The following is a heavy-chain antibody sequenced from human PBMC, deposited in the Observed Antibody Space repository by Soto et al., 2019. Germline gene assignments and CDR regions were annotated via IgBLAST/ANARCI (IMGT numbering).Heavy chain of an antibody. CDR1: GDSISSSRSY. V-gene: IGHV4-39*01. J-gene: IGHJ5*02. D-gene: IGHD2-2*02. Sequence: QLQLQESGPGLVKPSETLSLTCIVSGDSISSSRSYWGWIRQPPGMGLEWIGSLYYSGSTYYNRPLKSRVTISVDTSKNQFSLKLTSVTASDTAVYYCARHIVVVPAAISWFDPWGQGTQVTVSS. CDR2: LYYSGST. CDR3: ARHIVVVPAAISWFDP.